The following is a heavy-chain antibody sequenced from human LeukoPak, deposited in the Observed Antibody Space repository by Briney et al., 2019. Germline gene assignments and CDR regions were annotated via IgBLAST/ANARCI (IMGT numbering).Heavy chain of an antibody. V-gene: IGHV3-33*01. Sequence: GRSLRLSCAASGFSFSSYGMLWVRQAPGKGLEWVAVIWYDGSNKYYADSVKGRFTISRDMSKNTLYLQMNSLRAEDTAVYYCARDRKYCTTISCFNWFDPWGQGTLVTVSS. CDR3: ARDRKYCTTISCFNWFDP. J-gene: IGHJ5*02. D-gene: IGHD2-2*01. CDR1: GFSFSSYG. CDR2: IWYDGSNK.